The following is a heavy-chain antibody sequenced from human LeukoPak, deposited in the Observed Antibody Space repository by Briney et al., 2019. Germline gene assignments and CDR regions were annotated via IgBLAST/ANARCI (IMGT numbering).Heavy chain of an antibody. CDR2: ITGSGGTT. V-gene: IGHV3-48*04. J-gene: IGHJ6*03. CDR1: GFTFSSYS. Sequence: HPGGSLRLSCAASGFTFSSYSMNWVRQAPGKGLEWVSSITGSGGTTYYGDSVKGRFTISRDNAKNSLYLQMNSLRAEDTAVYYCARGDEVEAADYYYYMDVWGKGTTVTISS. CDR3: ARGDEVEAADYYYYMDV. D-gene: IGHD2-15*01.